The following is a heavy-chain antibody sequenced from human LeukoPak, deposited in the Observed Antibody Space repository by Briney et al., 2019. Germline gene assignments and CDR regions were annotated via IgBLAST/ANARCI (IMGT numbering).Heavy chain of an antibody. CDR2: IRYDGSNK. J-gene: IGHJ3*02. Sequence: GGSLRLSCAASGFTFSSYSMHWVRQAPGEGLEWVAFIRYDGSNKYYADSVKGRFTISRDNSKNTLYLQMNSLRAEDTAVYYCAKDGAALVPAAIGAFDIWGQGTMVTVSS. CDR3: AKDGAALVPAAIGAFDI. CDR1: GFTFSSYS. V-gene: IGHV3-30*02. D-gene: IGHD2-2*02.